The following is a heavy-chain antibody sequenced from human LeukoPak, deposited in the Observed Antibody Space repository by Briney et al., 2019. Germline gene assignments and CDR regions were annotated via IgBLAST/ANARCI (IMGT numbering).Heavy chain of an antibody. V-gene: IGHV1-69*05. J-gene: IGHJ4*02. CDR1: GGTFSSYA. Sequence: ASVKVSCKASGGTFSSYAISWVRQAPGQGLEWMGGIIPIFGTANYAQKFQGRVTITTDESTSTAYMEPSSLRSEDTAVYYCASGQGIAARFDYWGQGTLVTVSS. D-gene: IGHD6-6*01. CDR2: IIPIFGTA. CDR3: ASGQGIAARFDY.